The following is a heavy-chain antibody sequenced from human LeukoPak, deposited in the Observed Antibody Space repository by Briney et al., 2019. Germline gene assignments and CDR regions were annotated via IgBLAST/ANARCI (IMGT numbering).Heavy chain of an antibody. CDR3: ARDRDCSGGSCYGY. V-gene: IGHV3-30*03. CDR2: ISYDGSNK. J-gene: IGHJ4*02. D-gene: IGHD2-15*01. Sequence: GGSLRLSCAASGFTFSSYGMHWVRQAPGKGLEWVAVISYDGSNKYYADSVKGRFTISRDNSKNTLYLQMNSLRAEDTAVYYCARDRDCSGGSCYGYWGQGTPVTVSS. CDR1: GFTFSSYG.